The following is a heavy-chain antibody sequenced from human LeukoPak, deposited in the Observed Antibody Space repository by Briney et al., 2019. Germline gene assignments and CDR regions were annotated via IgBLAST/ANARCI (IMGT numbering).Heavy chain of an antibody. D-gene: IGHD2-15*01. CDR3: ARDLLGYVVVVAATDAFDI. V-gene: IGHV1-69*13. CDR2: IIPIFGTA. CDR1: GGTFSSYA. J-gene: IGHJ3*02. Sequence: GASVKVSCKASGGTFSSYAISWVRQAPGQGLEWMGGIIPIFGTANYAQKFQGRVTITADESTSTAYMELSSLRSEDTAVYYCARDLLGYVVVVAATDAFDIWGQGTMVTVSS.